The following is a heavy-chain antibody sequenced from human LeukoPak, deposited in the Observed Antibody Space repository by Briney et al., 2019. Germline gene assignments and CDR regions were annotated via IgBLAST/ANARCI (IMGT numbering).Heavy chain of an antibody. Sequence: ASVKVSCKASGYTFTSYDINWVRQATGQGLEWMGWMNPKSGNTGYAQKFQGRVTMTRNTSISTAYMELSSLRSEDTAVYYCARGKYSSSWSYYYYYYYMDVWGKGTTVTISS. CDR2: MNPKSGNT. D-gene: IGHD6-13*01. CDR3: ARGKYSSSWSYYYYYYYMDV. CDR1: GYTFTSYD. V-gene: IGHV1-8*01. J-gene: IGHJ6*03.